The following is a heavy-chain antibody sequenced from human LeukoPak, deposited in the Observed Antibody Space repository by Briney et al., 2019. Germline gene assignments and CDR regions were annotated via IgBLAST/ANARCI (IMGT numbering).Heavy chain of an antibody. CDR3: ATAVAGPHTFDY. D-gene: IGHD6-19*01. CDR1: GYTLTELS. CDR2: FDPEDGET. V-gene: IGHV1-24*01. J-gene: IGHJ4*02. Sequence: ASVKVSCKVSGYTLTELSMHWVRQAPGKGREWMGGFDPEDGETIYAQKFQGRVTMTEDTSTDTAYMELSSLRSEDTAVYYCATAVAGPHTFDYWGQGTLVTVSS.